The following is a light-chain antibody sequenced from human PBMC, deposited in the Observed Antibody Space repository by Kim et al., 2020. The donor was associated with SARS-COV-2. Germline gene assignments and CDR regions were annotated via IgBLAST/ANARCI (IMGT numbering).Light chain of an antibody. CDR1: SGSIASTY. J-gene: IGLJ3*02. CDR2: EDN. V-gene: IGLV6-57*03. Sequence: TVTISCTRRSGSIASTYLQWYQQRPGSAPTIVIHEDNQRQFGVPDRFSGSIHRSPNSASLTISGLKTEDEGDYYCQSYDTTNRVFGGGTQLTVL. CDR3: QSYDTTNRV.